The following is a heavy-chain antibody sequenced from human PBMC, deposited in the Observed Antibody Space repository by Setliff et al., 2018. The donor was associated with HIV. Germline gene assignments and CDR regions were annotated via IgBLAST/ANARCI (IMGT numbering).Heavy chain of an antibody. V-gene: IGHV4-59*12. Sequence: SETLSLTCTVSGGSISTYYWNWIRQPPGKGLEWIGYVYYNGSTNYNPSLKSRVTMSIDTSKNQFSLKLSSMTAADTALYYCAREVDNPRDAFDIWAQGTMVTVS. CDR2: VYYNGST. CDR3: AREVDNPRDAFDI. J-gene: IGHJ3*02. CDR1: GGSISTYY.